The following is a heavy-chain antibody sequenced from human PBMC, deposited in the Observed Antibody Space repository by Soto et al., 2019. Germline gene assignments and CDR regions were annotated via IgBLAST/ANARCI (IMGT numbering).Heavy chain of an antibody. V-gene: IGHV3-9*01. Sequence: EVQLVESGGGLAQPGRSLRLSCATSGFTFDDYAMHWVRQAPGKGLEWVSGISWDGGTIGYPDSVKSRFTISRDNAKKSLFMEMNTLRPEDTAIYFCAKDLLQYDFWSGYQKWGQGTLVTVSS. J-gene: IGHJ4*02. D-gene: IGHD3-3*01. CDR2: ISWDGGTI. CDR1: GFTFDDYA. CDR3: AKDLLQYDFWSGYQK.